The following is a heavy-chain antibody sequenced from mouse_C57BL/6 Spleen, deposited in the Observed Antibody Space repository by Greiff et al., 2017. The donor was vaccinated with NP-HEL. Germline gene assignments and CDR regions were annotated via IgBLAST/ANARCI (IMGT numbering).Heavy chain of an antibody. D-gene: IGHD2-5*01. V-gene: IGHV5-4*01. CDR1: GFTFSSYA. J-gene: IGHJ2*01. CDR2: ISDGGSYT. CDR3: ARDNSNYGGVRDY. Sequence: EVQLVESGGGLVKPGGSLKLSCAASGFTFSSYAMSWVRQTPEKRLEWVATISDGGSYTYYPDNVKGRFTISRDNAKNNLYLQMRHLKSEDTAMYYCARDNSNYGGVRDYWGQGTTLTVSS.